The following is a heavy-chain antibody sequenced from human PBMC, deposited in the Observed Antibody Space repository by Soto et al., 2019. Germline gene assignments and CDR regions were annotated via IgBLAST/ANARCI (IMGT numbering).Heavy chain of an antibody. CDR2: IFSSGTT. CDR1: GDSFSRYY. D-gene: IGHD7-27*01. V-gene: IGHV4-59*01. J-gene: IGHJ5*02. CDR3: VRGRQTGGLGWGWFDP. Sequence: PSETLSLTCTVSGDSFSRYYWNWIRQPPGKGMEWIGTIFSSGTTNYKSSLKSRLTMAIDPSKNQFSLRLTSVTAADSAVYFCVRGRQTGGLGWGWFDPWGQGTLVTVYS.